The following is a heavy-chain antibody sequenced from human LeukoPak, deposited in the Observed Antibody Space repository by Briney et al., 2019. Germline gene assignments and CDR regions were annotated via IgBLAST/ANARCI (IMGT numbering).Heavy chain of an antibody. D-gene: IGHD4-17*01. CDR1: GCTFISYA. CDR2: IIPIFGTA. CDR3: ATYWPGPYGDYEGYYYMDV. V-gene: IGHV1-69*05. Sequence: GSSVKVSCKASGCTFISYAISWVRQAPAQGLEWMGMIIPIFGTARYGQKFHGRVAISTVETTSTAYMELLSLRSEDTAVYYCATYWPGPYGDYEGYYYMDVWGKGTTVTVSS. J-gene: IGHJ6*03.